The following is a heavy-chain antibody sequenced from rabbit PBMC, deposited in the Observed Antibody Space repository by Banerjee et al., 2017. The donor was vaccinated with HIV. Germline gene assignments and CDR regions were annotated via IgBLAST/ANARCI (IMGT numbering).Heavy chain of an antibody. J-gene: IGHJ4*01. CDR1: GFSFNNNDY. Sequence: QSLEESGGDLVKPGASLTLTCTASGFSFNNNDYMCWVRQAPGKGLEWISCIAGSSSGFTYSATWAKGRFTCSKTSSTTVTLQMTSLTVADTATYFCVRDKATISGDYGPWYFDLWGPGTLVTVS. V-gene: IGHV1S40*01. CDR3: VRDKATISGDYGPWYFDL. D-gene: IGHD1-1*01. CDR2: IAGSSSGFT.